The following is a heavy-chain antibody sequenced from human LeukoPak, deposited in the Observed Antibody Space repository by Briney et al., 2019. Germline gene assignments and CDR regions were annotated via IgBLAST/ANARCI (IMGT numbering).Heavy chain of an antibody. J-gene: IGHJ4*02. CDR3: AKESRLGGASGSHRFDY. CDR1: GAPVNFYY. CDR2: IYTRGNT. D-gene: IGHD3-10*01. V-gene: IGHV4-4*07. Sequence: PSETLSLTCTVSGAPVNFYYLSWIRHSAEKGLEWIGRIYTRGNTNYNPSLKSRVTLSVDTSRNQFSLMLSSVTAADTAVYYCAKESRLGGASGSHRFDYWGQGVLVTVSS.